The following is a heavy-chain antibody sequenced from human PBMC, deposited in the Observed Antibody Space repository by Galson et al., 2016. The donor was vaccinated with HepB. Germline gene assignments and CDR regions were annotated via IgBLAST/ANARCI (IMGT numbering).Heavy chain of an antibody. CDR2: ISDSGGRT. D-gene: IGHD5-18*01. CDR3: AKSKFRGYSYGSEPYFDY. Sequence: SLRLSCAASGFSFSDYYMAWIRQAPGKGLEWVSTISDSGGRTYYADSVKGRFSISRDNSKNTLYLQMNSLRAEDTAVYYCAKSKFRGYSYGSEPYFDYWGQGTLVTVSS. V-gene: IGHV3-23*01. J-gene: IGHJ4*02. CDR1: GFSFSDYY.